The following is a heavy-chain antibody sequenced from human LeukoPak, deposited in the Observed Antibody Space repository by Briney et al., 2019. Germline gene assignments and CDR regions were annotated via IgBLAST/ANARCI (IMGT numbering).Heavy chain of an antibody. CDR3: ARGGTIIGRGHLFDS. Sequence: GGSLRLSCAASGFTFSDHYMDWVRQAPGKGLEWVGRARNKADTYTTEYAASVKGRFTISRDDSKNSLFLQMNSLKTEDSAVYYCARGGTIIGRGHLFDSWGQGARVAVSS. V-gene: IGHV3-72*01. J-gene: IGHJ4*02. CDR2: ARNKADTYTT. D-gene: IGHD3-22*01. CDR1: GFTFSDHY.